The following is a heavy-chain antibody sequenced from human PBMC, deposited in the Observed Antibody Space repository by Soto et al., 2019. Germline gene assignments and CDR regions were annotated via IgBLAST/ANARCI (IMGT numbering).Heavy chain of an antibody. V-gene: IGHV1-18*04. CDR1: GYTFTSYG. CDR3: ARGPVAGSDF. J-gene: IGHJ4*02. CDR2: ISPYSGET. Sequence: QVQLVQSGAEVKRPAASVKVSCKASGYTFTSYGIVWVRQAPGQGLEWMGLISPYSGETRYAEKFQDRVTLTTDTSTKTAYMDLRNLKSDDTAVYWCARGPVAGSDFWGQGTLVTVSS. D-gene: IGHD6-19*01.